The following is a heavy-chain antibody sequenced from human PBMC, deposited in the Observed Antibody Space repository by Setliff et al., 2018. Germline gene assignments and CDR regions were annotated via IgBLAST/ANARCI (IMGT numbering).Heavy chain of an antibody. CDR2: IYASWST. V-gene: IGHV4-61*09. J-gene: IGHJ3*02. D-gene: IGHD3-22*01. CDR1: GGSISSAPYY. Sequence: SETLSLTCTVSGGSISSAPYYWSWIRQPAGKGPEWIGHIYASWSTDYNPSLKSRVTISIDTSENQFSLKLSSVTAADTALYFCARDNKRSDGSGYSPDAFDIWGQGTVVTVSS. CDR3: ARDNKRSDGSGYSPDAFDI.